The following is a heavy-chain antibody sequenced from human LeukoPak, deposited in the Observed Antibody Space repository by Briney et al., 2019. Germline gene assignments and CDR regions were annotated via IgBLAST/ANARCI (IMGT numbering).Heavy chain of an antibody. D-gene: IGHD2-2*01. CDR1: GFTFSSYG. Sequence: GGSLRLSCAASGFTFSSYGMHWVRQAPGKGLEWVAFIRYDGSNKYYADSVKGRFTISRDNSKNTLYLQMNSLRAEDTAVYYCANMNAGRYCSSTSCPDYWGQGTLVTVSS. CDR2: IRYDGSNK. CDR3: ANMNAGRYCSSTSCPDY. V-gene: IGHV3-30*02. J-gene: IGHJ4*02.